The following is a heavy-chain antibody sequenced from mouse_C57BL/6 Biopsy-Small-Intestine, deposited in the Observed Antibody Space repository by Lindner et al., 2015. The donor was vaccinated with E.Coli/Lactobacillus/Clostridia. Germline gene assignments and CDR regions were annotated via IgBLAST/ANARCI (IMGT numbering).Heavy chain of an antibody. CDR3: SRGGYYGDPMDY. Sequence: VQLQESGGDLVKPGGSLKLSCVASGFTFSSYAMSWVRQTPEKRLEWVAAINTDGISTYYLDTVKDRFTFSRDNAKSTLYLQMSSLRSEDTALYYCSRGGYYGDPMDYWGQGTSVIVSS. D-gene: IGHD2-13*01. CDR2: INTDGIST. V-gene: IGHV5-6*01. J-gene: IGHJ4*01. CDR1: GFTFSSYA.